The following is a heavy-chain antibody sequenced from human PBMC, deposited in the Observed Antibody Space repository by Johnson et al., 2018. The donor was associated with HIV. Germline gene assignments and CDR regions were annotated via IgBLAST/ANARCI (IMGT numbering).Heavy chain of an antibody. CDR3: ARRQPTRDLFALDDGFDI. CDR2: ISWNSGSI. D-gene: IGHD2-21*02. CDR1: GFTFDDYA. Sequence: VQLVESGGGLVQPGGSLRLSCVASGFTFDDYAMHWVRQAPGKGLEWVSGISWNSGSIAYADSVKGRFPISRDNSKSTLYLQMISLRAEDTAMYYCARRQPTRDLFALDDGFDIWGQGTMVTVS. J-gene: IGHJ3*02. V-gene: IGHV3-9*01.